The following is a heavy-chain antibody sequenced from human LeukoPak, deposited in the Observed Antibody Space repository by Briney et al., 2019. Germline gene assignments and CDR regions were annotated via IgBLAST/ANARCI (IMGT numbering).Heavy chain of an antibody. V-gene: IGHV4-34*01. CDR1: GGSFSGYY. J-gene: IGHJ4*02. CDR3: ARGGYFDY. CDR2: INHSGST. Sequence: KPSETLSLTCAVYGGSFSGYYWSWIRQPPGKGLEWIGEINHSGSTNYNPSLKSRVTISVDTSKNQFSLKLSSVTAADTAVYYCARGGYFDYWGQGTLVTVS.